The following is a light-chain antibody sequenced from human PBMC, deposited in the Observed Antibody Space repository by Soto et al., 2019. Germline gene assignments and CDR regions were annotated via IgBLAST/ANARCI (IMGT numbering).Light chain of an antibody. CDR1: QSVGSN. V-gene: IGKV3-15*01. CDR2: ASS. Sequence: IVLTQSPATLSVSPGERATLSCRASQSVGSNFAWYQQKPGQAPRLLIFASSTRATGVPARFSGSGSGTEFTLTISSLQSEDFAVYYCQQYGDWPLTCGGGDKVEIE. J-gene: IGKJ4*01. CDR3: QQYGDWPLT.